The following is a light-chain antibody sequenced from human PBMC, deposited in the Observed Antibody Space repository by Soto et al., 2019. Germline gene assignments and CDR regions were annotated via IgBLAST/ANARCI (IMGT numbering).Light chain of an antibody. J-gene: IGLJ1*01. CDR3: CSYAGSYTYV. CDR1: SSDVGGYNF. V-gene: IGLV2-11*01. Sequence: QSALTQPRSVSGSPGQSVTISCTGTSSDVGGYNFVSWYQHHPGKAPKLIIYNVIQRPSGVPDRFSASKSDNTASLTISGLQAEDEADYYCCSYAGSYTYVFGTGTKVTVL. CDR2: NVI.